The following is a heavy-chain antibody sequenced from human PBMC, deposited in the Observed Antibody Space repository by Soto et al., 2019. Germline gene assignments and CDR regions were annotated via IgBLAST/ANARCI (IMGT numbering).Heavy chain of an antibody. D-gene: IGHD1-7*01. V-gene: IGHV3-33*01. CDR2: IWYDGSNK. CDR3: ARDISPGTTGGIDY. CDR1: GFTFSSYG. Sequence: QVQLVESGGGVVQPGRSLRLSCAASGFTFSSYGMHWVRQAPGKGLEWVAVIWYDGSNKYYADSVKGRFTISRDNSKNTLYLQMNSLRAEDTAVYYCARDISPGTTGGIDYWGQGTLVTVSS. J-gene: IGHJ4*02.